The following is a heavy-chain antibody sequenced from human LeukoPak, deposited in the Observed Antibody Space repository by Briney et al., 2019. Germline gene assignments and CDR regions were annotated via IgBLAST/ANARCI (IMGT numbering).Heavy chain of an antibody. V-gene: IGHV4-59*01. D-gene: IGHD3-22*01. CDR1: GGSISSYY. CDR2: IYYSGNT. Sequence: SETLSPTCTVSGGSISSYYWSWIRQPPGKGLEWIGYIYYSGNTNYNPSLKGRVSISIDTSKNQFSLQLSSVTAADTAVYYCARDRDSSGLRDFDLWGRGTLVTVSA. J-gene: IGHJ2*01. CDR3: ARDRDSSGLRDFDL.